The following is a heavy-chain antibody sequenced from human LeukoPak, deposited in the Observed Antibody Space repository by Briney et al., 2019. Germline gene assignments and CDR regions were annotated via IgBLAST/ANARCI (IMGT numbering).Heavy chain of an antibody. D-gene: IGHD2-2*01. Sequence: GGSLRLSCAASGFTLSGTRYWIHWVRQAPGKGLVWVSRFYSDTSTTTYADSVKGRFTVSSDNAKNTLFLQMNSLRPEDTAVYYCASEAACSSARCWFEPWGRGTLVTVSS. CDR3: ASEAACSSARCWFEP. CDR2: FYSDTSTT. CDR1: GFTLSGTRYW. V-gene: IGHV3-74*01. J-gene: IGHJ5*02.